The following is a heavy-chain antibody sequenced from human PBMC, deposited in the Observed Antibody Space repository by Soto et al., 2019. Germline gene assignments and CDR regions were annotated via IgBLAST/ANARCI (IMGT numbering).Heavy chain of an antibody. CDR1: GLTFSNYA. D-gene: IGHD2-2*01. CDR3: ALRYCSRTTCPPLNSYFYIDV. CDR2: ISGSGGTT. Sequence: EMQLLESGGGLVQPGGSLRLSCAASGLTFSNYAMTWVRQAPGKGLEWVSGISGSGGTTFYAGSVKGRFAISRDNSKNTLYLQMNTLRAEDTALYYCALRYCSRTTCPPLNSYFYIDVRGKGTTVTVSS. V-gene: IGHV3-23*01. J-gene: IGHJ6*03.